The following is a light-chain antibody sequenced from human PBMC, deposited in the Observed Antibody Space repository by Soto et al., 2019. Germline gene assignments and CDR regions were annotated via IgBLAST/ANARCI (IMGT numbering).Light chain of an antibody. CDR3: QQLDSFPLT. Sequence: VHMTQSPYSVSAAVADRGTITCLASQVIYSWRAWDQPRQGRAPKLLIVAASNLQRVVPVGVSGRGSGKDVMFSINSRQTEDVETYYCQQLDSFPLTFGQETRLEI. J-gene: IGKJ5*01. CDR1: QVIYSW. V-gene: IGKV1-12*01. CDR2: AAS.